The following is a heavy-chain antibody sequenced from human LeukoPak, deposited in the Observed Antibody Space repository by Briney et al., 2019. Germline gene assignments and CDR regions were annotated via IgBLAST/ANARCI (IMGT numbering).Heavy chain of an antibody. V-gene: IGHV3-74*01. Sequence: PGGSLRLSCAASGFTFSSYWMHWVRQAPGKGLVWVSRINSDGSSTSYADSVKGRFTISRDNAKNTLYRQMNSLRAEDTAVYYCARADDGVYSWVNYWGQGTLVTVSS. CDR2: INSDGSST. D-gene: IGHD4-23*01. J-gene: IGHJ4*02. CDR1: GFTFSSYW. CDR3: ARADDGVYSWVNY.